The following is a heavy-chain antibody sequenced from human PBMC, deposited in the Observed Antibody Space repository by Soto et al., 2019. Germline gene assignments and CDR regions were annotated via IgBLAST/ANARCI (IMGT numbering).Heavy chain of an antibody. D-gene: IGHD6-19*01. CDR2: IIPIFGTA. V-gene: IGHV1-69*13. CDR3: ARDPIAVAGTRYFQH. CDR1: GGTFSSYA. Sequence: ASVKVSCKASGGTFSSYAISWVRQAPGQGLEWMGGIIPIFGTANYAQKFQGRVTITADESTSTAYMELSSLRSEDTAVYYCARDPIAVAGTRYFQHWGQGTLVTVSS. J-gene: IGHJ1*01.